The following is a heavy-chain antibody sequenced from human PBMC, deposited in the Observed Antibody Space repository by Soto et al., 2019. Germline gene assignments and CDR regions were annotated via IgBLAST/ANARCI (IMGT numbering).Heavy chain of an antibody. Sequence: QVQLVQSGAEVKKPGASVNVSCKASGYTFTSHGISWVRQAPGQGLEWMGWVSGYNGNTNYAQKFQGRVTMTTDTSTTTAYMELRSLTSDDTAVYYCSRDLGAKVYFWGQGTLVTVSS. CDR1: GYTFTSHG. CDR3: SRDLGAKVYF. V-gene: IGHV1-18*01. CDR2: VSGYNGNT. D-gene: IGHD3-16*01. J-gene: IGHJ4*02.